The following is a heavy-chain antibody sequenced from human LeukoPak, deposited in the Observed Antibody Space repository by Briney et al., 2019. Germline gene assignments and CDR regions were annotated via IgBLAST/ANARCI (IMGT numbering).Heavy chain of an antibody. Sequence: SVKVSCKASGGTFSSYAISWVRQAPGQGLEWMGGIIPIFGTANYAQRFQGRVTMTEDTSTDTAYMELSSLRSEDTAVYYCATDSMVRGVFSFYMDVWGKGTTVTISS. J-gene: IGHJ6*03. CDR3: ATDSMVRGVFSFYMDV. V-gene: IGHV1-69*06. D-gene: IGHD3-10*01. CDR1: GGTFSSYA. CDR2: IIPIFGTA.